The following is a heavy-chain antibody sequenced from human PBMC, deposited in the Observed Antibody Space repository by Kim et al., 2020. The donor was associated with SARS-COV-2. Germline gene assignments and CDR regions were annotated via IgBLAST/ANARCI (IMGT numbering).Heavy chain of an antibody. V-gene: IGHV3-33*01. CDR2: IWYDGGDK. CDR3: ARDIFDGGSRYFDQ. Sequence: GGSLRPSCAASGFTFSHYGMHWVRQAPGKGLEWVAVIWYDGGDKYYADSVKGRFTISRDNSKNALYIQMNSLRVEDTAVYYCARDIFDGGSRYFDQWGQGTLVTVSS. D-gene: IGHD2-15*01. CDR1: GFTFSHYG. J-gene: IGHJ4*02.